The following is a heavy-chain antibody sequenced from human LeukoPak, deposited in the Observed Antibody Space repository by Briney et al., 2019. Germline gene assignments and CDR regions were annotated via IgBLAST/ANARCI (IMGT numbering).Heavy chain of an antibody. V-gene: IGHV4-4*07. CDR1: GVSMIDYY. Sequence: PSETLSLTCTVSGVSMIDYYWSWIRQPAGKGLEWIGRIYTTGGTNYNPSLKSRVIMSIDTSKNQFSLKLTSVTAADTAVYYCARVQEVVQDYSYYYYVDVCGKGTTVTVS. D-gene: IGHD2-2*01. J-gene: IGHJ6*03. CDR2: IYTTGGT. CDR3: ARVQEVVQDYSYYYYVDV.